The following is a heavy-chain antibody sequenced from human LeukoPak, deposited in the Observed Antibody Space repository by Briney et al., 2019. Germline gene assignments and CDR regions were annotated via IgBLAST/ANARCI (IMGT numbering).Heavy chain of an antibody. CDR3: EGGVT. D-gene: IGHD5/OR15-5a*01. V-gene: IGHV3-7*01. Sequence: GGSLRLSCTASGFTFSNYWMNWFRQAPGKGLEWVVNIKRDGSERYYVDSVRGRFTISRDNAKNSLYLQMNNLRVEDTAVYYCEGGVTWGQGSMVTVSP. CDR2: IKRDGSER. J-gene: IGHJ3*01. CDR1: GFTFSNYW.